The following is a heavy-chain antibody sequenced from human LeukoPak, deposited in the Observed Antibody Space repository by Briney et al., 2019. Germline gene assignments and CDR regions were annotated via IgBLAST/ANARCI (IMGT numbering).Heavy chain of an antibody. CDR1: GYTFSSYS. J-gene: IGHJ6*03. CDR3: ARGRSSTRQYYYYYMDV. CDR2: ISSSSSYI. V-gene: IGHV3-21*01. D-gene: IGHD2-2*01. Sequence: GGSLRLSCAASGYTFSSYSMNWVRQAPGKGLEWVSSISSSSSYIYYADSVKGRFTISRDNAKNSLYLQMNSLRAEDTAVYYCARGRSSTRQYYYYYMDVWGKGTTVTVSS.